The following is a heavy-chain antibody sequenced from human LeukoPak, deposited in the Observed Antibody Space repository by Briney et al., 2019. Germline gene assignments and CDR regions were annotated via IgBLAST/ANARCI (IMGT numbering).Heavy chain of an antibody. CDR3: ARDSLLLRYFDWLSALGRSLGDFAY. J-gene: IGHJ4*02. Sequence: GGSLRLSCAASGFTFSSYSMNWVRQAPGKGLEWVSSISSSSSYIYYADSVKGRFTISRDNAKNSLYLQMNSLRAEDTAVYYCARDSLLLRYFDWLSALGRSLGDFAYWGQETLVTVSS. V-gene: IGHV3-21*01. D-gene: IGHD3-9*01. CDR2: ISSSSSYI. CDR1: GFTFSSYS.